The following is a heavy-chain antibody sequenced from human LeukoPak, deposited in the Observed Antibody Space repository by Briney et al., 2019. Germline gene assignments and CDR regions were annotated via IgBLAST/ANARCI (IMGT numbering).Heavy chain of an antibody. D-gene: IGHD1-14*01. CDR1: GFTVITND. CDR2: LYSDGNT. V-gene: IGHV3-53*01. CDR3: ARGVEPLAANTLAY. Sequence: GRTLRLSCAASGFTVITNDMTWVRQAPGQGLEWGSVLYSDGNTTYADSVQGRFTISRDNSKNTLYLEMNSLSPDDTAVYYCARGVEPLAANTLAYWGQGTLVTVSS. J-gene: IGHJ4*02.